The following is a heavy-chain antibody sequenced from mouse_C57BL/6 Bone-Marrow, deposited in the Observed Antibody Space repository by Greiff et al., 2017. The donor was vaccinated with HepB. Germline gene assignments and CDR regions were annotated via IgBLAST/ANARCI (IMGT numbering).Heavy chain of an antibody. CDR2: ISSGSSTI. V-gene: IGHV5-17*01. CDR1: GFTFSDYG. J-gene: IGHJ2*01. D-gene: IGHD1-1*01. CDR3: ARKLANLYYFDY. Sequence: DVKLVESGGGLVKPGGPLKLSCAASGFTFSDYGMHWVRQAPEKGLEWVAYISSGSSTIYYADTVKGRFTISRDNAKNTLFLQMTSLRSEDTAMYYCARKLANLYYFDYWGQGTTLTVSS.